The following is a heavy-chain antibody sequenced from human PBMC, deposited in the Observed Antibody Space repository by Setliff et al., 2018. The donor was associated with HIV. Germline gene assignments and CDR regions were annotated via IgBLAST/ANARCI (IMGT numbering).Heavy chain of an antibody. Sequence: EASVKVSCKASGYTFTGYYIHWVRQAPGQGLEWMGRINPNSGGTNYAQKFQGRVTTSRDTSISTVYMELSRLRSDDTVVYYCARDHQTMLWLDYWGQGTLVTVSS. CDR1: GYTFTGYY. CDR3: ARDHQTMLWLDY. J-gene: IGHJ4*02. V-gene: IGHV1-2*05. CDR2: INPNSGGT. D-gene: IGHD2-21*01.